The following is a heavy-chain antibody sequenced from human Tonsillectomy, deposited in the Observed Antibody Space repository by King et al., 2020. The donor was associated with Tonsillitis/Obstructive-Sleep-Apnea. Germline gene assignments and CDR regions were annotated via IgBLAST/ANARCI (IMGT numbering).Heavy chain of an antibody. CDR2: IFPADSDT. CDR3: ARHVTGTRRDVAFDI. J-gene: IGHJ3*02. Sequence: QLVQSGAEVKKPGESLKISCKGSGYRFINYWIGWVRQMPGKGLEWMGIIFPADSDTRYSPSFQGQVTISADKSITTAYLQWSSLKASDTAMYYCARHVTGTRRDVAFDIWGQGTMVTVSS. V-gene: IGHV5-51*01. D-gene: IGHD2-21*02. CDR1: GYRFINYW.